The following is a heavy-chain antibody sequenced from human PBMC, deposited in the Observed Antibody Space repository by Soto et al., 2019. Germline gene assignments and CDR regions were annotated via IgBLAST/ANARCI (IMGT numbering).Heavy chain of an antibody. V-gene: IGHV4-59*02. CDR1: GGSVGTYY. D-gene: IGHD3-9*01. CDR2: MYDTGNN. J-gene: IGHJ3*02. CDR3: ARYFGWPNAFDI. Sequence: QVQLQESGPGLVKPSETLSLTCTVSGGSVGTYYWSWIRQPPGKGLEWIGYMYDTGNNNYNPSLKSRVTGSVDTSKNQYSLKLRSETAADTAVYFCARYFGWPNAFDIWGQGTMVTVSS.